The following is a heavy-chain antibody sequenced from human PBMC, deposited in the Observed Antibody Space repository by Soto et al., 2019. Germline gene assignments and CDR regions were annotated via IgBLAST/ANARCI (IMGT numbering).Heavy chain of an antibody. CDR2: ISGSGGST. D-gene: IGHD3-10*01. CDR3: ATVGREYNWFDP. Sequence: WWSLRLSCSASVFTFSSYAMSWFRQAPGKGLEWVSAISGSGGSTYYADSVKGRFTVSRDNSKNTLYLQMNSLRAEDTAVYYCATVGREYNWFDPWGQGTLVTVSS. J-gene: IGHJ5*02. CDR1: VFTFSSYA. V-gene: IGHV3-23*01.